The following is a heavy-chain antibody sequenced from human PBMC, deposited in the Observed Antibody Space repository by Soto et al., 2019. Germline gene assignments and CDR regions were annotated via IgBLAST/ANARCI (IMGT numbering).Heavy chain of an antibody. Sequence: DVQLVESGGGLIQPGESLRLSCAAFGFTISGQKYVAGVRQAPGKGLEWVSALYDLDGSFYAASVKGRFTTSSDSSKTTVYLQMNDLRPDDTAVYYCESWHEREHAYDVWGQGTTVTVSS. CDR3: ESWHEREHAYDV. CDR1: GFTISGQKY. V-gene: IGHV3-53*01. J-gene: IGHJ3*01. D-gene: IGHD1-1*01. CDR2: LYDLDGS.